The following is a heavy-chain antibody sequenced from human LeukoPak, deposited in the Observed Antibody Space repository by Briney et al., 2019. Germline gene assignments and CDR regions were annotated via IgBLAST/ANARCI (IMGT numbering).Heavy chain of an antibody. CDR2: ISGSGGST. V-gene: IGHV3-23*01. Sequence: GGSPRLSCTASGFAFDEHGMSWVRQAPGKGLEWVSAISGSGGSTYYADSVKGRFTISRDNSKNTLYLQMNSLRAEDTAVYYCAKEGGYYDFWSGFTELDYWGQGTLVTVSS. D-gene: IGHD3-3*01. CDR3: AKEGGYYDFWSGFTELDY. J-gene: IGHJ4*02. CDR1: GFAFDEHG.